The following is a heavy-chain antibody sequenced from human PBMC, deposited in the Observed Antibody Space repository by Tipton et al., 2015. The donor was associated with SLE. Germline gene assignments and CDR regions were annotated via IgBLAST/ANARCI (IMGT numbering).Heavy chain of an antibody. V-gene: IGHV4-4*07. CDR3: ARGSDGEYVRYFDV. Sequence: TLSLTCTVSGGSIRFDYWSWIRQPAGRGLEWIGRIYSRGDRDYNHSLRSRVTMSIDASQNRVSLRLKSVSAADTAVYYCARGSDGEYVRYFDVWGPGTLVTVSS. CDR2: IYSRGDR. J-gene: IGHJ2*01. D-gene: IGHD4-17*01. CDR1: GGSIRFDY.